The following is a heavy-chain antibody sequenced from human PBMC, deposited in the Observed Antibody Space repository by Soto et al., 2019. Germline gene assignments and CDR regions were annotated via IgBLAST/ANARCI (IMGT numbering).Heavy chain of an antibody. Sequence: GASVKVSCKASGYTFTSYGISWVRQAPGQGLEWMGWINPNSGGTNYAQKFQGWVTMTRDTSISTAYMELSRLRSDDTAVYYCARDRAVTGPHLLDYWGKGTLVTVSS. CDR2: INPNSGGT. CDR1: GYTFTSYG. CDR3: ARDRAVTGPHLLDY. J-gene: IGHJ4*02. V-gene: IGHV1-2*04. D-gene: IGHD4-17*01.